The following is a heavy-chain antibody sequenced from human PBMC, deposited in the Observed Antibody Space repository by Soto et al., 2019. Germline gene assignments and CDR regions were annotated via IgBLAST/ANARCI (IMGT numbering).Heavy chain of an antibody. V-gene: IGHV3-30-3*01. CDR3: ARARPVTTWDYYHYHGMEV. J-gene: IGHJ6*02. CDR2: ISYHGSNK. D-gene: IGHD4-17*01. CDR1: GFTFSRYA. Sequence: QVQLVESGGGVVQPGRSLRLSCAASGFTFSRYAMHWVRQAPGKGLEWVAVISYHGSNKYYADSVKGRFTISRDNSKTTLYLQMNRLRAEDTAVYYCARARPVTTWDYYHYHGMEVWGQGTMVTVSS.